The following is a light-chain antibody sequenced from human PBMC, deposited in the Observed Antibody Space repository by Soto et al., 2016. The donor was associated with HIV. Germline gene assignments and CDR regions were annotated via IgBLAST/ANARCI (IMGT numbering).Light chain of an antibody. V-gene: IGKV1-12*01. CDR3: QHKTT. J-gene: IGKJ1*01. CDR1: QGISSS. Sequence: DIQMTQSPSSLSASVGDRVTITCRASQGISSSLAWYQQKPGRAPKRLMYAASSLQSGVPSRFSGSGSGTEFTLTISSLQPEDFATYYCQHKTTFGQGTKVEIK. CDR2: AAS.